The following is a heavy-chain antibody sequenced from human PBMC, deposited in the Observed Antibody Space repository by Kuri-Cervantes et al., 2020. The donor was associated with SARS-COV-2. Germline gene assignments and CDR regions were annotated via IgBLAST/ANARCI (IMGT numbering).Heavy chain of an antibody. CDR1: GYSISSGYY. CDR3: ARDVGCSSTSCQDYYYYGMDV. CDR2: IYHSGST. J-gene: IGHJ6*02. D-gene: IGHD2-2*01. Sequence: SQTLSLTCAVSGYSISSGYYWGWIRQPPGKGLEWIGGIYHSGSTYYNPSLKSRVTISVDTSKNQFSLKLSSVTAADTAVYYCARDVGCSSTSCQDYYYYGMDVWGQGTTVTVSS. V-gene: IGHV4-38-2*02.